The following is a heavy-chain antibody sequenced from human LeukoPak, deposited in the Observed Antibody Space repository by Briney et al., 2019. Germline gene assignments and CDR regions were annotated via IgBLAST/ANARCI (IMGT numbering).Heavy chain of an antibody. J-gene: IGHJ4*02. Sequence: QTGGSLRLSCAASGFTFSSYGMHWVRQAPGKGLEWVAFIRYDGSNKYYADSVKGRFTISRDNSKNTLYLQMNSLRAEDTSVYYCAKDHSALGHNWIYCFDYWGQGTLVTVSS. CDR2: IRYDGSNK. V-gene: IGHV3-30*02. CDR1: GFTFSSYG. CDR3: AKDHSALGHNWIYCFDY. D-gene: IGHD1-20*01.